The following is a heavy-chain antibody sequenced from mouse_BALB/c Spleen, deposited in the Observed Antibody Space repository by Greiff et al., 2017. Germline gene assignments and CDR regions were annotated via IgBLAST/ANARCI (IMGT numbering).Heavy chain of an antibody. CDR2: ISNLAYSI. D-gene: IGHD2-3*01. CDR3: ARERDGYSYAMDY. J-gene: IGHJ4*01. Sequence: EVQLVESGGGLVQPGGSRKLSCAASGFTFSDYGMAWVRQAPGKGPEWVAFISNLAYSIYYADTVTGRFTISRENAKNTLYLEMSSLRSEDTAMYYCARERDGYSYAMDYWGQGTSVTVSS. CDR1: GFTFSDYG. V-gene: IGHV5-15*02.